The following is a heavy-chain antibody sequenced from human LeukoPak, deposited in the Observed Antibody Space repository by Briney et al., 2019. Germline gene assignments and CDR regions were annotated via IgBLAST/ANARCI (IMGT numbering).Heavy chain of an antibody. CDR2: INHSGST. V-gene: IGHV4-34*01. Sequence: SETLSLTCAVYGGSPSGYYWSWIRQPPGKGLEWIGEINHSGSTNYNPSLKSRVTISVDTSKNQFSLKLSSVTAADTAVYYCARGRGILWFGESTFGYWGQGTLVTVSS. CDR1: GGSPSGYY. CDR3: ARGRGILWFGESTFGY. J-gene: IGHJ4*02. D-gene: IGHD3-10*01.